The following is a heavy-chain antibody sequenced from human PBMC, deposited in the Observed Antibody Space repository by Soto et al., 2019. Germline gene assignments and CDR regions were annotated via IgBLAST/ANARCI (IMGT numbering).Heavy chain of an antibody. D-gene: IGHD4-17*01. CDR1: GFTFSNAW. CDR2: IKSKTDGGTT. Sequence: EVQLVESGGGLVKPGGSLRLSCAASGFTFSNAWMSWVRQAPGKGLEWVGRIKSKTDGGTTDYAAPVKGRFTISRDDSKNTLYLQMNSLKTEDAAVYYSTTDTTVTTADKRFDPWGQGTLVTVSS. J-gene: IGHJ5*02. CDR3: TTDTTVTTADKRFDP. V-gene: IGHV3-15*01.